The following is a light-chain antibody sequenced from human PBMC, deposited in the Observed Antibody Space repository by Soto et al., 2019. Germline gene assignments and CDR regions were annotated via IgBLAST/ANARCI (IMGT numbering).Light chain of an antibody. CDR1: SSDVGPYNY. CDR3: CSYSGSLVV. CDR2: DVS. J-gene: IGLJ2*01. Sequence: QSALTQPRSVSGSPGQSVTISCTGTSSDVGPYNYVSWYQQHPGKVPKLIIYDVSKRPSGVPDRFSGSTSGNTASLTISGLQAEDDSDYYCCSYSGSLVVFGGGTKLTVL. V-gene: IGLV2-11*01.